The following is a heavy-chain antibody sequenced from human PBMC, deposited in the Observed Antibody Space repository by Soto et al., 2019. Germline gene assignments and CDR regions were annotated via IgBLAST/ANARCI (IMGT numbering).Heavy chain of an antibody. Sequence: SEPVSLTCTVSGGSISSYSWSWTRQPPGKGLEWIGYIYYSGGTNYNPSLKSRVTISVDTSKNRFSLKLSSVTAADTAVYYCARQHFRGRLGEAPPGSPYGMHGWGQGNTVTVA. V-gene: IGHV4-59*08. D-gene: IGHD3-16*01. CDR2: IYYSGGT. CDR3: ARQHFRGRLGEAPPGSPYGMHG. CDR1: GGSISSYS. J-gene: IGHJ6*02.